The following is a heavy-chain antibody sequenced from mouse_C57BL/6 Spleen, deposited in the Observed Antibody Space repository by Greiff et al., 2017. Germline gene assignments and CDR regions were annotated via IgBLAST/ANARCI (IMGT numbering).Heavy chain of an antibody. CDR3: ARGGGSSLYAMDY. V-gene: IGHV1-19*01. D-gene: IGHD1-1*01. J-gene: IGHJ4*01. CDR1: GYTFTDYY. Sequence: VQLQQSGPVLVKPGASVKMSCKASGYTFTDYYMNWVKQSHGKSLEWIGVINPYNGGTSYNQKFKGKATLTVDKSSSTAYMELNSLTSEDSAVYYCARGGGSSLYAMDYWGQGTSVTVSS. CDR2: INPYNGGT.